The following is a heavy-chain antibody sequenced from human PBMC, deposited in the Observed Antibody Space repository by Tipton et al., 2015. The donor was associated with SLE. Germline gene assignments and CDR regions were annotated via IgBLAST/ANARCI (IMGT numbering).Heavy chain of an antibody. CDR2: ISSYTGTYI. CDR1: GFAFSAYS. J-gene: IGHJ4*02. V-gene: IGHV3-21*01. D-gene: IGHD4-17*01. CDR3: GKLDYGDYFDY. Sequence: GSLRLSCAASGFAFSAYSMFWVRQTPGKGLEWVSSISSYTGTYIYYADSLKGRFTISRDNARNSVFLQMNSLRAEDTAVYYCGKLDYGDYFDYWGQGTLVTVSS.